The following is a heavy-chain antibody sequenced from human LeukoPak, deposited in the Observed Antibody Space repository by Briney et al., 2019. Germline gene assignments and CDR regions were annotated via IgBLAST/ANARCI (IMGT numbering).Heavy chain of an antibody. CDR2: ISGSGGST. V-gene: IGHV3-23*01. Sequence: GGSLRLSCAASGFTFSSYAMSWVRQAPGKGLEWVSAISGSGGSTYYADSVKGRFTISRDNSKNTLYLQMNSLRAEDTAVYYCARDLWDRDTAIGLVDYWGQGTLVTVSS. CDR1: GFTFSSYA. CDR3: ARDLWDRDTAIGLVDY. J-gene: IGHJ4*02. D-gene: IGHD5-18*01.